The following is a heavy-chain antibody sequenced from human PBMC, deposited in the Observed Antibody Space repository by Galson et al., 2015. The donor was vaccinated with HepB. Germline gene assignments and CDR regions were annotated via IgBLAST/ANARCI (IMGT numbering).Heavy chain of an antibody. J-gene: IGHJ4*02. CDR1: GFTFSSYA. CDR3: ARVGRYCSGVTCSHFDY. V-gene: IGHV3-30-3*01. Sequence: SLRLSCAASGFTFSSYAIHWVRQAPGKGLEWVPVISYDGSNKYYTDAVKGRFTISRDNSKNTLYLQVSSLRAEDTAVYYCARVGRYCSGVTCSHFDYWGQGTLVTVSS. CDR2: ISYDGSNK. D-gene: IGHD2-15*01.